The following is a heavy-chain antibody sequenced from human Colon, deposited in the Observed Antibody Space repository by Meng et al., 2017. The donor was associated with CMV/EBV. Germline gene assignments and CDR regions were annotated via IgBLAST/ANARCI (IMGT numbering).Heavy chain of an antibody. CDR1: GFSFSNFW. CDR2: IKEDGSEQ. Sequence: GESLKISCVASGFSFSNFWMSWVRQAPGKGLEWVANIKEDGSEQFYADSVKGRFTISRDNAKNALYLQMNSLRAEDTALYYCGKNRVESWGQGTLVTVSS. J-gene: IGHJ4*02. D-gene: IGHD3-10*01. V-gene: IGHV3-7*01. CDR3: GKNRVES.